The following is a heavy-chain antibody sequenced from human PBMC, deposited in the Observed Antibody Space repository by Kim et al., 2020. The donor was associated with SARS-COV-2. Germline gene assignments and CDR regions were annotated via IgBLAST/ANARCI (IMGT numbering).Heavy chain of an antibody. J-gene: IGHJ6*02. V-gene: IGHV3-9*01. CDR2: IRWNSGSI. CDR3: ANFNTNYYYYGMDV. Sequence: GGSLRLSCAASGFTFGGYGMHWVRQAPGKGLEWVSGIRWNSGSIGYADSVKGRLTISRDNAKNSLYLQMNSLRAADTALYYCANFNTNYYYYGMDVWGQGTTVTVSS. CDR1: GFTFGGYG. D-gene: IGHD1-26*01.